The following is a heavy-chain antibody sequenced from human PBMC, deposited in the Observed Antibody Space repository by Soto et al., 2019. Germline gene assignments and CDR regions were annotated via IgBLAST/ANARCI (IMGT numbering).Heavy chain of an antibody. CDR2: ISSSSSYI. D-gene: IGHD2-2*01. J-gene: IGHJ6*02. Sequence: GGSLRLSCAASGFTFSSYSMNWVRQAPGKGLEWVSSISSSSSYIYYADSVKGRFTISRDNAKSSLYLQMNSLRAEDTAVYYCARGKPQYAYGMDVWGQGTTVTVSS. CDR1: GFTFSSYS. V-gene: IGHV3-21*01. CDR3: ARGKPQYAYGMDV.